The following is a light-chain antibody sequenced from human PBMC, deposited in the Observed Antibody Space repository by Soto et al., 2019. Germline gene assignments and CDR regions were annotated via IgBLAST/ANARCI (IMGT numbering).Light chain of an antibody. CDR3: SSYTSSSILYV. V-gene: IGLV2-14*01. CDR2: EVS. Sequence: QSALTQPASVSGSPGQSITISCTGTSSDVGGYNYVSWYQQHPGKAPKLMIYEVSNRPSGVSNRFSGSKSGNTASLTISGLQAEDEADYYCSSYTSSSILYVFGTGTKLPS. CDR1: SSDVGGYNY. J-gene: IGLJ1*01.